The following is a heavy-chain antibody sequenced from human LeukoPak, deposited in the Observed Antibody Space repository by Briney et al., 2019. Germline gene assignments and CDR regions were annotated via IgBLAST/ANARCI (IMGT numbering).Heavy chain of an antibody. CDR2: INHSGST. D-gene: IGHD3-22*01. V-gene: IGHV4-34*01. CDR1: GGSFSGYY. Sequence: SETLSLTCAVYGGSFSGYYWSWIRQPPGKGLEWIGEINHSGSTNYNPSLKSRVTISVDTSKNQFSLKLSSVTAADTAVYYCARVTLIIMIVAYKRRAFDIWGQGTMVTVSS. CDR3: ARVTLIIMIVAYKRRAFDI. J-gene: IGHJ3*02.